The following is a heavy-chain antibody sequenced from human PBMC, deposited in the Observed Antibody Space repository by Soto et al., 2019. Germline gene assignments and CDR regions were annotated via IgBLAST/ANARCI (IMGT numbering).Heavy chain of an antibody. CDR1: GFTFSSYA. CDR3: AKDTLGYCSSTSCSPDVYYYYGMDV. J-gene: IGHJ6*02. V-gene: IGHV3-23*01. Sequence: VGSLRLSCAASGFTFSSYAMSWVRQAPGKGLEWVSAISGSGGSTYYADSVNGRFTISRDNSKNTLYLQMNSLRAEDTAVYYCAKDTLGYCSSTSCSPDVYYYYGMDVWGQGTTVTVSS. D-gene: IGHD2-2*01. CDR2: ISGSGGST.